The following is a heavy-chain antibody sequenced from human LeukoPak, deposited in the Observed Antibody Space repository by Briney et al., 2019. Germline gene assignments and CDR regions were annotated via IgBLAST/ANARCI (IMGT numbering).Heavy chain of an antibody. Sequence: SETLSLTCAVYGGSFSGYYWSWIRQPPGKGLEWIGEINHSGSTNYNPSLKSRGTISVDTSKNQFSLKLSSVTAADTAVYYCAREGPESAGNYWGQGTLVTVSS. CDR1: GGSFSGYY. D-gene: IGHD1-1*01. V-gene: IGHV4-34*01. CDR3: AREGPESAGNY. CDR2: INHSGST. J-gene: IGHJ4*02.